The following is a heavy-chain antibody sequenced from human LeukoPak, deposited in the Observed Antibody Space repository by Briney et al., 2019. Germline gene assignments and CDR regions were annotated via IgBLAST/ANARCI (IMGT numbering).Heavy chain of an antibody. V-gene: IGHV3-7*01. D-gene: IGHD3-3*01. CDR1: GFTFSSDG. Sequence: GGSLRLSCAASGFTFSSDGMSWVRQAPGKGLEWVANIKQDGSEKKYVDSVKGRFTISRDNAKNSLYLQMNSLRAEDTAVYYCARDSLWSGYRSFDPWGQGTLVTVS. CDR2: IKQDGSEK. J-gene: IGHJ5*02. CDR3: ARDSLWSGYRSFDP.